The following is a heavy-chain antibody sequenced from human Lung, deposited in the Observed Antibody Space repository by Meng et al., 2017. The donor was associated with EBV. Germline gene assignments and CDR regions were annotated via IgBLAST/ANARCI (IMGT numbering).Heavy chain of an antibody. CDR1: GYTLTSYA. J-gene: IGHJ4*02. D-gene: IGHD3-22*01. Sequence: VQLVQSGAEVKKPVASVKVSCKASGYTLTSYAMHWVRQAPGQRLEWMGWINAGNGNTKYSQRFQGRVTITRDTSASTAYMELSSLRSEDTTVYYCARAGYDSSGYYPQPFDYWGQGTLVTVSS. CDR2: INAGNGNT. CDR3: ARAGYDSSGYYPQPFDY. V-gene: IGHV1-3*01.